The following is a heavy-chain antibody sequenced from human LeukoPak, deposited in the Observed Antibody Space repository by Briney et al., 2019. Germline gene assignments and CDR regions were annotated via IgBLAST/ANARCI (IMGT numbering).Heavy chain of an antibody. J-gene: IGHJ4*02. CDR3: ARACCGSSWSTIGNFDY. CDR1: GFTVSSNY. CDR2: IYSGGGT. D-gene: IGHD6-13*01. Sequence: PGRSLRLSCAASGFTVSSNYMSWVRQAPGKGLEWVSVIYSGGGTYYADSVKGRFTISRDNSKNTLYLQMNSLRVEDTAVYYCARACCGSSWSTIGNFDYWGQGTLVTDSS. V-gene: IGHV3-53*01.